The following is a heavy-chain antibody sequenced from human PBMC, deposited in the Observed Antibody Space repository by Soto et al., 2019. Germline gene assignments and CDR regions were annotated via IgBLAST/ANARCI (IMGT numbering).Heavy chain of an antibody. CDR1: GGTFSGYA. CDR3: ATEGAGSGSYNTPAPVFEY. V-gene: IGHV1-69*01. J-gene: IGHJ4*02. D-gene: IGHD1-26*01. Sequence: SGGTFSGYAITWVRQAPGQGLEWMGGIIPIFGTANYAQKFQGRVTITADESTSTAYMELSSLRSEDAAVYYCATEGAGSGSYNTPAPVFEYWGQGSLVTVS. CDR2: IIPIFGTA.